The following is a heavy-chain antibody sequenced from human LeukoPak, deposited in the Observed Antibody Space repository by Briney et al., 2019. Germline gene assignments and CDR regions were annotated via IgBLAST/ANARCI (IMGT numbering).Heavy chain of an antibody. CDR2: ISSSGSTI. CDR3: ARDGSGWYDY. CDR1: GFTFSSYE. V-gene: IGHV3-48*03. J-gene: IGHJ4*02. Sequence: SGGSLRLSCAASGFTFSSYEMNWVRQAPGKGLEWVSYISSSGSTIYSADSVKGRFTISRDNANNSLYLQMNSLRAEDTAVYYCARDGSGWYDYWGQGILVTVSS. D-gene: IGHD6-19*01.